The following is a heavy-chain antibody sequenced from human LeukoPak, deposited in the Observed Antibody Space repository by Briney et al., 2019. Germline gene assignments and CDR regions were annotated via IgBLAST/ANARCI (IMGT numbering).Heavy chain of an antibody. CDR2: ISNSGTYT. Sequence: PGGALRLSCAASGFTFSDEYMSWIRQAPGKGLEWVSYISNSGTYTNYADSVRGRFTISRDNAKHSLYLQMNSLRAEDTAVYYCARSREAGPGAYFDYWGQGTLVTVSS. CDR1: GFTFSDEY. J-gene: IGHJ4*02. D-gene: IGHD6-19*01. CDR3: ARSREAGPGAYFDY. V-gene: IGHV3-11*03.